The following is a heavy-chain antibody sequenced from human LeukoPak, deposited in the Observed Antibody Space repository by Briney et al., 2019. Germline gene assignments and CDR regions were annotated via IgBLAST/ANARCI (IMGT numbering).Heavy chain of an antibody. J-gene: IGHJ4*02. Sequence: GGSLRLSCAASGFTVSSNYMSWVRQAPGKGLEWVSVIYSGGSTYYADSAKGRFTISRDNSKNTLYLQMNSLRAEDTAVYYCARENQVSGYFDYWGQGTLVTVSS. CDR1: GFTVSSNY. D-gene: IGHD3-10*01. CDR3: ARENQVSGYFDY. V-gene: IGHV3-53*01. CDR2: IYSGGST.